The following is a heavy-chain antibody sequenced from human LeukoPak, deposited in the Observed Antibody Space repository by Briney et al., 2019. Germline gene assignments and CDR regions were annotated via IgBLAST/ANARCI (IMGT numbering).Heavy chain of an antibody. D-gene: IGHD1-26*01. CDR2: IIPIFGTA. CDR3: ARVLATAKAFDI. Sequence: ASVKVSCKASGGTFSSYAISWVRQAPGQGLEWMGGIIPIFGTANYAQKFQGRVTITADESTSTAYMELSSLRSEDTAVYYCARVLATAKAFDIWGQGTMVTVSS. V-gene: IGHV1-69*13. J-gene: IGHJ3*02. CDR1: GGTFSSYA.